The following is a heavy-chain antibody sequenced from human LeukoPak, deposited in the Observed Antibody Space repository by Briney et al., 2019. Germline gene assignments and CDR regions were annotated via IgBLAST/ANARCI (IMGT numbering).Heavy chain of an antibody. D-gene: IGHD4-11*01. J-gene: IGHJ4*02. CDR1: GGSFSGYY. Sequence: SETLSLTCAVSGGSFSGYYWTWIRQPPGKGLEWVGEINHSGSANYNPSLMSRVTISLDTSKNHFSLNLSSVTAADTAVYYCARGQGTVTTHWGQGTLVTVSS. CDR2: INHSGSA. CDR3: ARGQGTVTTH. V-gene: IGHV4-34*01.